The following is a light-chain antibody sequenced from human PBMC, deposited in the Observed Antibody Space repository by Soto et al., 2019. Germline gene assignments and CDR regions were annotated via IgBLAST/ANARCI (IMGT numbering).Light chain of an antibody. CDR2: AAS. Sequence: DVQMTQSPSTLSASVGDRVTITCRASQTLSVWLAWYQQKPGKAPKRLIYAASSLQSGVPSRFSGSGSGTEFTLTISSLQPEDFATYYCLQHNSYPRTFGQGTKVDIK. J-gene: IGKJ1*01. V-gene: IGKV1-5*01. CDR1: QTLSVW. CDR3: LQHNSYPRT.